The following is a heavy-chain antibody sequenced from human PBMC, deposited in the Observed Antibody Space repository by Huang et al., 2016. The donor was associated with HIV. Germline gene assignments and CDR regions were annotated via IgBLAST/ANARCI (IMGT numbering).Heavy chain of an antibody. CDR2: ANANT. CDR3: AGSRGILRGFDP. J-gene: IGHJ5*02. D-gene: IGHD2-15*01. V-gene: IGHV1-3*01. Sequence: ANANTKYSEKFQGRVTFSRDAAAATAYMELSSHRHDDTAVYYCAGSRGILRGFDPWGQGTLVTVSS.